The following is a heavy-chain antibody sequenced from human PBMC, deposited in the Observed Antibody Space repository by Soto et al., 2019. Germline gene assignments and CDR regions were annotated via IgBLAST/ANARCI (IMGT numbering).Heavy chain of an antibody. D-gene: IGHD3-16*01. CDR3: ARVPSPFDFYYAMDV. V-gene: IGHV4-30-4*02. CDR1: GDSIGRGNKY. J-gene: IGHJ6*02. Sequence: SETLSLTCTVSGDSIGRGNKYWSWIRQAPGKGLEWIGYIFSSGTTYYNPSLKSRLTMSLDTSQNQFSLKLNSVTAADTAVYFCARVPSPFDFYYAMDVWRQGTTVTVSS. CDR2: IFSSGTT.